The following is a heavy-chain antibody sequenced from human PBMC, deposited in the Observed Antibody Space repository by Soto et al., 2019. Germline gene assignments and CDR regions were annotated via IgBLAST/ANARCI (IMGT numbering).Heavy chain of an antibody. CDR3: AKEGPRSGFCSSTSCGRGFDY. Sequence: EVQLLESGGGLVQPGGSLRLSCAASGFTFSSYAMSWVRQAPGKGLEWVSAISGSGGSTYYADSVKGRFTISRDNSKNTLFLQMNSLSDEDTAVYYCAKEGPRSGFCSSTSCGRGFDYWGQGTLVTVS. CDR2: ISGSGGST. CDR1: GFTFSSYA. V-gene: IGHV3-23*01. J-gene: IGHJ4*02. D-gene: IGHD2-2*01.